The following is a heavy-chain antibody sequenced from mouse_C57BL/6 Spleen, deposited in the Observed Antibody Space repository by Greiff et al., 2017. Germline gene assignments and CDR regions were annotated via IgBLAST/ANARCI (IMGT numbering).Heavy chain of an antibody. V-gene: IGHV1-69*01. CDR3: ARAAMVRDWYFDV. CDR1: GYTFTSYW. D-gene: IGHD2-1*01. CDR2: IDPSDSST. Sequence: QFQLQQPGAELVMPGASVKLSCKASGYTFTSYWMHWVKQRPGKGLEWIGEIDPSDSSTNYNQKFKGKSTLTVDKASSTAYMQLSSLTSEDSAVYYCARAAMVRDWYFDVWGTGTTVTVSS. J-gene: IGHJ1*03.